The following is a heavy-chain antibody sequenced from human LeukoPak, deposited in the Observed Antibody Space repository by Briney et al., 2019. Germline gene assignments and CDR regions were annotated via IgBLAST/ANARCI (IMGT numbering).Heavy chain of an antibody. CDR3: ARQWSDAFDI. D-gene: IGHD2-8*01. J-gene: IGHJ3*02. CDR1: GFTFGSYA. Sequence: GGSLRLSCAASGFTFGSYAMHWVRQAPGKGLEWVAVISYDGSNKYYADSVKGRFTISRDNSKNTLYLQMNSLRAEDTAVYYCARQWSDAFDIWGQGTMVTVSS. CDR2: ISYDGSNK. V-gene: IGHV3-30-3*01.